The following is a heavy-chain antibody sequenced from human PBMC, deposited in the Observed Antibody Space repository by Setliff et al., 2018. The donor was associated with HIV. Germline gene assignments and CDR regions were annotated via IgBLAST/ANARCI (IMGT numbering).Heavy chain of an antibody. CDR2: ITYSGSA. Sequence: SETLSLTCTVSGGSISSDDYYWNWIRQPPGKGLEWIGYITYSGSAYYNPSLKTRVTISVDTSKNQFSLKLSSVTAADTAVYFCARGYYDILTGYYSSGIWDYWGQGTLVTVSS. CDR3: ARGYYDILTGYYSSGIWDY. V-gene: IGHV4-30-4*08. J-gene: IGHJ4*02. D-gene: IGHD3-9*01. CDR1: GGSISSDDYY.